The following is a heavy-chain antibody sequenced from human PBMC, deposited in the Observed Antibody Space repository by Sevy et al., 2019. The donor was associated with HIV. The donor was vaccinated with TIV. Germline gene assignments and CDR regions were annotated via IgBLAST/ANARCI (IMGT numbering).Heavy chain of an antibody. CDR3: ARGPIADAFDF. J-gene: IGHJ3*01. CDR2: INRNSTYI. V-gene: IGHV3-21*01. Sequence: GGSLRLSCVASGFTFRSYSMNWVRQAPGKGLQWVSYINRNSTYIYYADSVKGRFTISRDNAKNSLFLQMNSLRAEDTAQYFCARGPIADAFDFWGRRTMVTVSS. CDR1: GFTFRSYS. D-gene: IGHD6-13*01.